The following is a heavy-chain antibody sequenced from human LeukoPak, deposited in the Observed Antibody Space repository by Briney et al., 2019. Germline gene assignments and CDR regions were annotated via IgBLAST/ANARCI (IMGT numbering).Heavy chain of an antibody. CDR3: ARPYDFWSGYYRWDY. V-gene: IGHV1-2*02. CDR2: INPNSGGT. D-gene: IGHD3-3*01. CDR1: EYTFTGYY. Sequence: ASVKVSCKASEYTFTGYYMHWVRQAPGQGLEWMGWINPNSGGTNYAQKFQGRVTMTRDTSISTAYMELSRLRSDDTAVYYCARPYDFWSGYYRWDYWGQGTLVTVSS. J-gene: IGHJ4*02.